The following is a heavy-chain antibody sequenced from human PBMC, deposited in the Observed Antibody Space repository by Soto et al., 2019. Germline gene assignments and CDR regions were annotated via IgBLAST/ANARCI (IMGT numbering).Heavy chain of an antibody. V-gene: IGHV3-30-3*01. CDR2: ISYDGSNK. CDR1: GFTFSSYA. D-gene: IGHD3-3*01. J-gene: IGHJ4*02. CDR3: ARDLSDFWSGYSGCYFDY. Sequence: GGSLRLSCAASGFTFSSYAMHWVRQAPGKGLEWVAVISYDGSNKYYADSVKGRFTISRDNSKNTLYLQMNSLRAEDTAVYYCARDLSDFWSGYSGCYFDYWGQGTLVTVSS.